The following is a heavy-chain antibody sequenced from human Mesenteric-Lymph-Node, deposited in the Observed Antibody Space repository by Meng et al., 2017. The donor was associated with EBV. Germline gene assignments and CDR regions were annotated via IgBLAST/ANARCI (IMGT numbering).Heavy chain of an antibody. Sequence: VQLGELVGALSNPVGSLRLSWAASVFTFSNYYMSCIRQAPGKGLYCISYINSSGKTIYYADSVKGRFTISRDNAKDSLYLQMNSLRGEDTAVYYCARDQFHDPSWFDPWGQGTLVTVSS. V-gene: IGHV3-11*04. J-gene: IGHJ5*02. CDR3: ARDQFHDPSWFDP. CDR1: VFTFSNYY. CDR2: INSSGKTI. D-gene: IGHD2-21*01.